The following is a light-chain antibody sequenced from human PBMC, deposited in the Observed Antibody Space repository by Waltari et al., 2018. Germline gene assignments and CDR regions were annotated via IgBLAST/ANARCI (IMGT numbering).Light chain of an antibody. CDR1: QSVSRY. J-gene: IGKJ4*01. V-gene: IGKV3-11*01. CDR3: KQRIKNSFT. CDR2: DVS. Sequence: EVVLTHSPATLSLSPGERSTLSCRASQSVSRYFSWYQHKPGQSPRLLVYDVSNRATGIPARFSGGGSGTDFTLRISRLEPEDFAVYYCKQRIKNSFTFGGGTKVEIK.